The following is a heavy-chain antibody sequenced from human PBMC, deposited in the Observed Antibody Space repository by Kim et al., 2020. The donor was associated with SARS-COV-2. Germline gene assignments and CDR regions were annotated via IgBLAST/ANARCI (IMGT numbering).Heavy chain of an antibody. CDR2: ICAAGST. V-gene: IGHV3-53*01. D-gene: IGHD3-16*02. CDR3: GALVMSVRWSLDGADS. Sequence: GGSLRLSCAASGFTVSSNYISWVRQAPGKGLEWVSIICAAGSTIYSASSKGRCSTSSGDSHNTLLYHQNSLMRADAAAFYCGALVMSVRWSLDGADS. J-gene: IGHJ5*01. CDR1: GFTVSSNY.